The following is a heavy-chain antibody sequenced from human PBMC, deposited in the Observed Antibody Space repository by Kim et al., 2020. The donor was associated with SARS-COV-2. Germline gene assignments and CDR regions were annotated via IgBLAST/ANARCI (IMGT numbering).Heavy chain of an antibody. V-gene: IGHV3-53*01. CDR2: IYSGGST. D-gene: IGHD6-19*01. J-gene: IGHJ4*02. CDR1: GFTVSSNY. Sequence: GGSLRLSCAASGFTVSSNYMSWVRQAPGKGLEWVSVIYSGGSTYYADSVKGRCTISRDNSKNTLYLQMNSLRAEDTAAYYWGSQDLSSAWDCWGQGTLVT. CDR3: GSQDLSSAWDC.